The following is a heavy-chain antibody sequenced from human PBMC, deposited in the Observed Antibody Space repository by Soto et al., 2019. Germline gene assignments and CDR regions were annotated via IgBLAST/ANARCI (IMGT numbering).Heavy chain of an antibody. V-gene: IGHV2-5*02. CDR2: IYWDDDQ. CDR1: GFSLTTTSMG. J-gene: IGHJ4*02. D-gene: IGHD4-17*01. Sequence: QITLKESGPPLVRPAQTLTLTCAFSGFSLTTTSMGVAWIRQPPGKALEWLALIYWDDDQRYSPSLKDRLTISKDTSRSRVVRTISNMNPEDTGTYFCAHAGDYDLLSFDHWGPGTLVTGSS. CDR3: AHAGDYDLLSFDH.